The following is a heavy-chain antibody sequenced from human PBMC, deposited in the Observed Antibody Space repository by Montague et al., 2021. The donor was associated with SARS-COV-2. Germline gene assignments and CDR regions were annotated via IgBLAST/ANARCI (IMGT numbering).Heavy chain of an antibody. V-gene: IGHV4-59*01. D-gene: IGHD5-18*01. Sequence: SETLSLTCTVSGGSISSYYWSWIRQPPGKGLERIGYTYYSGSTNXXPSLKSRVTISLDTSKNQFSLKLNSVTAADTAVYYCSRGSYGRDAFDIWGQGTMVTVSS. CDR2: TYYSGST. CDR1: GGSISSYY. CDR3: SRGSYGRDAFDI. J-gene: IGHJ3*02.